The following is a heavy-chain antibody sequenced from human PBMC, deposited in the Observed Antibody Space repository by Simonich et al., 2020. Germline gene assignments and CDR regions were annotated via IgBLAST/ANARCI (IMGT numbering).Heavy chain of an antibody. Sequence: QVQLVQSWAEVKKPGASVKVSCKASGYTFTGYYMHWVRQAPGQGLEWMGWINPNSGGTNYAQKFQGRVTMTRDTSISTAYMELSRLRSDDTAVYYCARDRAARYYYYYYMDVWGKGTTVTVSS. J-gene: IGHJ6*03. CDR2: INPNSGGT. CDR3: ARDRAARYYYYYYMDV. D-gene: IGHD6-6*01. CDR1: GYTFTGYY. V-gene: IGHV1-2*02.